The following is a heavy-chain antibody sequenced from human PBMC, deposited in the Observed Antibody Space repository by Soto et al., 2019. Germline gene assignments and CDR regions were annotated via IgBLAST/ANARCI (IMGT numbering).Heavy chain of an antibody. J-gene: IGHJ6*02. CDR1: GGSISSGGYY. CDR3: ARAHLRVTIEGYYYYGMDV. D-gene: IGHD4-4*01. V-gene: IGHV4-31*03. CDR2: IYYSGST. Sequence: QVQLQESGPGLVKPSQTLSLTCTVSGGSISSGGYYWSWIRQHPGKGLEWIGYIYYSGSTYYNPSLKSRVTISVDTSKNQFPLKLSSVTAADTAVYYCARAHLRVTIEGYYYYGMDVWGQGTTVTVSS.